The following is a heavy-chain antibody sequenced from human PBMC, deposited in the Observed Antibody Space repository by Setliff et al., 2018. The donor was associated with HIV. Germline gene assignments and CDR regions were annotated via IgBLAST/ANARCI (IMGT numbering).Heavy chain of an antibody. D-gene: IGHD3-10*01. CDR2: MSYTGIN. CDR1: GGSMRSSTYY. V-gene: IGHV4-31*01. CDR3: ARAPYVSGSFGWFDP. Sequence: PSETLSLTCTVSGGSMRSSTYYWNWFRQSPGKGLEWIGYMSYTGINNYNPSLKSLVTISLDTSKNQFSLKLTSVTAADTAVYYCARAPYVSGSFGWFDPWGQGTLVTVSS. J-gene: IGHJ5*02.